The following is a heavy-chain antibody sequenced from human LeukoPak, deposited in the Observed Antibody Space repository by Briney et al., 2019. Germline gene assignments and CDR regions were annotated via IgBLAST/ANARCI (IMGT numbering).Heavy chain of an antibody. V-gene: IGHV4-59*01. CDR3: ARGHLGLSP. Sequence: SETLSLTCTVSGGSISGYSWTWIRQPPGQGLEWIGYFHHSRTTSYNPSLTGRVTISVDTAMDQIALKLNSVTAADTAMYYCARGHLGLSPWGQGTLVTVTS. CDR1: GGSISGYS. J-gene: IGHJ5*02. D-gene: IGHD3-10*01. CDR2: FHHSRTT.